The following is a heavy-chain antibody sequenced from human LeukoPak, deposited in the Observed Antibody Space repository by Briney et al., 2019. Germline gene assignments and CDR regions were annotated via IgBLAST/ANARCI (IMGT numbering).Heavy chain of an antibody. CDR2: INHSGST. D-gene: IGHD3-22*01. CDR3: ARAPRRYDSSVRGAFDI. Sequence: SETLSLTCAVYGGSFSGYYWSWIRQPPGKGLEWIGEINHSGSTNYNPSLKSRVPISVDTSKNQFSLKLSSVTAADTAVYYCARAPRRYDSSVRGAFDIWGQGTMVTVSS. J-gene: IGHJ3*02. CDR1: GGSFSGYY. V-gene: IGHV4-34*01.